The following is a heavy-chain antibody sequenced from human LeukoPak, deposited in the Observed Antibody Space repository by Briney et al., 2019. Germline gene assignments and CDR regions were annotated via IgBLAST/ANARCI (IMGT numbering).Heavy chain of an antibody. CDR3: AKPISVVRGPHRDY. J-gene: IGHJ4*02. D-gene: IGHD3-10*01. V-gene: IGHV3-23*01. Sequence: GGSLRLSCAASGFTFSSYAMSWVRQAPGKGLEWVSAISGSGGSTYYADSVKGRFTISRDNSKNTLYLQMNSLRAEDTAVYYCAKPISVVRGPHRDYWGQGTLVTVSS. CDR2: ISGSGGST. CDR1: GFTFSSYA.